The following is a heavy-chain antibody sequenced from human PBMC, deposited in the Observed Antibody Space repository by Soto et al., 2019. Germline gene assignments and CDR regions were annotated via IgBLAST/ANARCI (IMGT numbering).Heavy chain of an antibody. Sequence: PGGSLRLSCAASGFTFSSYGMHWVRQAPGKGLEWVAVISYDGSNKYYADSVKGRFTISRDNSKNTLYLQMNSLRAEDTAVYYCAKDPGIAVDGNGAWFDPWGQGTLVTVSS. CDR3: AKDPGIAVDGNGAWFDP. CDR1: GFTFSSYG. V-gene: IGHV3-30*18. J-gene: IGHJ5*02. D-gene: IGHD6-19*01. CDR2: ISYDGSNK.